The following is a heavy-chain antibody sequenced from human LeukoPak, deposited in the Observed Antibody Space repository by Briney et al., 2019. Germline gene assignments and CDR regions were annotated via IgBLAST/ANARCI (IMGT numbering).Heavy chain of an antibody. CDR2: INWDGGTT. J-gene: IGHJ4*02. D-gene: IGHD3-22*01. CDR1: GFIFEESS. V-gene: IGHV3-43*01. Sequence: PGGSLRLSCAASGFIFEESSMHWVRQAPGKGLEWVSLINWDGGTTSYGGSAKGRFTVSRDNSKNSLYLQMDSLRPEDTALYYCATGDVDSPMNFYYWGQGPLVTVSS. CDR3: ATGDVDSPMNFYY.